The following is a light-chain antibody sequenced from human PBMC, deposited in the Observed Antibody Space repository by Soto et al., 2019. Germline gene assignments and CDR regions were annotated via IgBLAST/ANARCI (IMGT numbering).Light chain of an antibody. J-gene: IGKJ4*01. CDR1: QSVSSSY. CDR2: DAS. Sequence: EIVLTQSPATLSLSPGERATLSCGASQSVSSSYLAWYQQKPGLAPRLLIYDASSRATGIPDRFSGSGSGXXXXXXXXXXXXXXFAVXYCQQYGSXLXFGGGTKVDIK. V-gene: IGKV3D-20*01. CDR3: QQYGSXLX.